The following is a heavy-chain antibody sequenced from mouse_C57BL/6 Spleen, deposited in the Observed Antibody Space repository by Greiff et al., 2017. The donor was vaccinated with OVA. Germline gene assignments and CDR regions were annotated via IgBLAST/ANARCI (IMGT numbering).Heavy chain of an antibody. CDR1: GYTFTSYW. V-gene: IGHV1-5*01. CDR3: IRGRNWDGYFDY. J-gene: IGHJ2*01. D-gene: IGHD4-1*01. Sequence: EVQLQESGTVLARPGASVKMSCKTSGYTFTSYWMHWVKQRPGQGLEWIGAIYPGNSDTSYNQKFKGKAKLTAVTSASTAYMELSSLTNEDSAVYYCIRGRNWDGYFDYWGQGTTLTVSS. CDR2: IYPGNSDT.